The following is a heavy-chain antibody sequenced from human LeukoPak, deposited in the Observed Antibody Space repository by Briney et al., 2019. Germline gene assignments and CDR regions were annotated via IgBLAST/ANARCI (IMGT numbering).Heavy chain of an antibody. J-gene: IGHJ3*02. Sequence: SETLSLTCTVVGGSISSYYWGWVRQTPGKGLEWIGYMFHSGSTNYNPSLKSRVTISVDTSKSQFSLKLSSVTAADTAVYYCARLGSGFDIWGQGTMVTVSS. CDR1: GGSISSYY. D-gene: IGHD2-15*01. CDR2: MFHSGST. V-gene: IGHV4-59*08. CDR3: ARLGSGFDI.